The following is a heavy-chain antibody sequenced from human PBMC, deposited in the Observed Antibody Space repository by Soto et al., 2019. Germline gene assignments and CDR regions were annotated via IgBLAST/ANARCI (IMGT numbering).Heavy chain of an antibody. J-gene: IGHJ3*02. CDR2: MNPNSGNT. V-gene: IGHV1-8*01. CDR1: GYTFTSYD. D-gene: IGHD3-16*01. Sequence: ASVKVSCKASGYTFTSYDINWVRQATGQGLEWMGWMNPNSGNTGYAQKFQGRVTMTRNTSISTAYMELSSLRSEDTAVYYCARGPPREEYDYIWGSYDAFNIWGQGTMLTVSS. CDR3: ARGPPREEYDYIWGSYDAFNI.